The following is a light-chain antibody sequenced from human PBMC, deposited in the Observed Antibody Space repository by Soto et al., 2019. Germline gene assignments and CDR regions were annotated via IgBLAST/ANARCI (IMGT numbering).Light chain of an antibody. CDR1: SEHSSFA. Sequence: QLVLTQSPSASASPGASVKLPCTLSSEHSSFAIAWHQQQPEKGPRYLMKVNSDGSHIKGDGIPDRFSGSSSGAERYLTISSLQSEDEADYYCQTWGTGIRVFGGGTKLTVL. CDR2: VNSDGSH. V-gene: IGLV4-69*01. J-gene: IGLJ3*02. CDR3: QTWGTGIRV.